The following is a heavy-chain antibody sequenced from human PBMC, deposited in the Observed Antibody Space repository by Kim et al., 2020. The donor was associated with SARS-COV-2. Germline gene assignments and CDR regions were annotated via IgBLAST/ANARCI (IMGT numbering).Heavy chain of an antibody. Sequence: GGSLRLSCAASGFTFSSYAMSWVRQAPGKGLEWVSAISGSGGSTYYADSVKGRFTISRDNSKNTLYLQMNSLRAEDTAVYYCAKVPIGFGESRFYFDYWGQGTLVTVSS. CDR1: GFTFSSYA. CDR3: AKVPIGFGESRFYFDY. J-gene: IGHJ4*02. D-gene: IGHD3-10*01. V-gene: IGHV3-23*01. CDR2: ISGSGGST.